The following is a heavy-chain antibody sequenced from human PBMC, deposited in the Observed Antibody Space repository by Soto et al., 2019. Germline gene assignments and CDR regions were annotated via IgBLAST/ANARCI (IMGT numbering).Heavy chain of an antibody. D-gene: IGHD3-22*01. CDR3: AKGTDSSGYYYYYYGMDV. Sequence: GGSLRLSCAASAFTFSSYAMSWVRQAPGKGLEWVAAISGSGGSTYYADSVKGRFTISRDNSKNTLYLQMNSLRAEDTAVYYCAKGTDSSGYYYYYYGMDVWGQGTTVTVSS. CDR1: AFTFSSYA. V-gene: IGHV3-23*01. CDR2: ISGSGGST. J-gene: IGHJ6*02.